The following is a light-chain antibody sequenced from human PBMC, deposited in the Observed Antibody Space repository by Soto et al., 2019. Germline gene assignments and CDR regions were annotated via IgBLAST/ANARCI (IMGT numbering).Light chain of an antibody. CDR3: CSYAGTFYV. J-gene: IGLJ1*01. V-gene: IGLV2-11*01. Sequence: QSALTQPRSVSGSPGQTVTISCTGTSTDVGSYNCVSWYQHHPGKAPKLMIYDVTKRPSGVPDRFSGSKSGNTASLTISGLQAEDEADYYCCSYAGTFYVFGTGTQLTVL. CDR1: STDVGSYNC. CDR2: DVT.